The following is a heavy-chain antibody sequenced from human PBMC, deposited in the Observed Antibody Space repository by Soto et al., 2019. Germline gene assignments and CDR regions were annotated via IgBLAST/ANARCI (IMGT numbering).Heavy chain of an antibody. Sequence: GESLKISCKGSGYSFTSYWIGWVRQMPGKGLEWMGIIYPGDSDTRYSPSFQGQVSISADKSISSAYLQWSSLKASDTAMYYCARRATVPGIAAPYFSSYYFDYWGQGTLVTVSS. J-gene: IGHJ4*02. CDR2: IYPGDSDT. V-gene: IGHV5-51*01. CDR3: ARRATVPGIAAPYFSSYYFDY. CDR1: GYSFTSYW. D-gene: IGHD6-13*01.